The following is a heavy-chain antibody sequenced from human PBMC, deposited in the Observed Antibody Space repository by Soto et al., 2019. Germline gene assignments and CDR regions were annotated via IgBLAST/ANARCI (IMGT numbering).Heavy chain of an antibody. V-gene: IGHV4-30-4*01. CDR1: GGSISSGDYY. CDR2: IYYRGST. D-gene: IGHD2-2*01. J-gene: IGHJ2*01. Sequence: QVQLQESGPGLVKPSQTLSLTCTVSGGSISSGDYYWSWIRQPPGKGLEWIGYIYYRGSTYYNPSLKSRVTIAVDTSKNQFSLKLSSVTAADTAVYYCARGGYCISTSCYPYWYFDLWGRGTLVTVSS. CDR3: ARGGYCISTSCYPYWYFDL.